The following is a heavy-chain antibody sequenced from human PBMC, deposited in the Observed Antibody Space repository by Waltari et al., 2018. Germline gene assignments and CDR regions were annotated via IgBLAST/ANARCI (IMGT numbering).Heavy chain of an antibody. CDR2: ISGSGGST. Sequence: EVQLLESGGGLVQPGGSLRLSCAASGFTFSSSARSWVPQAPGKGLEWVSGISGSGGSTYYADSVKGRFTISRDNSKNTLYLQMNSLRAEDTAVYYCAKGLRTTSYFDLWGRGTLVTVSS. D-gene: IGHD1-1*01. V-gene: IGHV3-23*01. CDR3: AKGLRTTSYFDL. CDR1: GFTFSSSA. J-gene: IGHJ2*01.